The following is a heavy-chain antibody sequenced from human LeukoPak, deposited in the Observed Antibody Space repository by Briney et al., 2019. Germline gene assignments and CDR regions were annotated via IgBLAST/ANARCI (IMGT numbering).Heavy chain of an antibody. Sequence: ASVKVSCKASGYTFISYGINRVRQAPGQGLEWIGWISAYNGNTNSAQKFQGRVTMTTDTSTSTAYMELRSLRSDETAVYYCARDRSRWLLDAFDIWGQGTMVTVSS. V-gene: IGHV1-18*01. D-gene: IGHD3-22*01. CDR1: GYTFISYG. CDR2: ISAYNGNT. CDR3: ARDRSRWLLDAFDI. J-gene: IGHJ3*02.